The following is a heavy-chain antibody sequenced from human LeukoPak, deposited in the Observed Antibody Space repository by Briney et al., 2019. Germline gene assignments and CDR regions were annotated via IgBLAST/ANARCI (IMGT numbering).Heavy chain of an antibody. D-gene: IGHD3-22*01. CDR1: GYTFTSYY. J-gene: IGHJ4*02. CDR2: INPSGGST. CDR3: ARGYYDSSGYYMDFDY. V-gene: IGHV1-46*01. Sequence: GASVKVSCKASGYTFTSYYMHWVRQAPGQGLEWVGIINPSGGSTSYAQKFQGRVTMTRDTSTSTVYMELSSLRSEDTAVYYCARGYYDSSGYYMDFDYWGQGTLVTVSS.